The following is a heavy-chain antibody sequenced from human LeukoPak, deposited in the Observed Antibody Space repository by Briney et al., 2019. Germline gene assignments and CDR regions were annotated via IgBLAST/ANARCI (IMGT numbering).Heavy chain of an antibody. CDR2: IYHSGST. Sequence: SETLSLTCTVSGGSISSGGYYWSWIRQPPGKGLEWIGYIYHSGSTNYNPSLKSRVTISVDTSKNQFSLKLSSVTAADTAVYYCARFSTEAFDIWGQGTMVTVSS. D-gene: IGHD3-3*02. V-gene: IGHV4-61*08. CDR3: ARFSTEAFDI. CDR1: GGSISSGGYY. J-gene: IGHJ3*02.